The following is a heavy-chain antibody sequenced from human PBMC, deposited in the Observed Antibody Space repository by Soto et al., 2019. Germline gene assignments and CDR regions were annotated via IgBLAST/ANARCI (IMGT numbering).Heavy chain of an antibody. J-gene: IGHJ3*02. Sequence: GGSLRLSCAASGFTFDDYGMSWVRQAPGKGLEWVSGINWNGGSTGYADSVKGRFTISRDNAKNSLYLQMNSLRAEDTALYYCARDRLRLLLWKSPDAFDIWGQGTMVTVS. V-gene: IGHV3-20*04. CDR2: INWNGGST. D-gene: IGHD3-10*01. CDR1: GFTFDDYG. CDR3: ARDRLRLLLWKSPDAFDI.